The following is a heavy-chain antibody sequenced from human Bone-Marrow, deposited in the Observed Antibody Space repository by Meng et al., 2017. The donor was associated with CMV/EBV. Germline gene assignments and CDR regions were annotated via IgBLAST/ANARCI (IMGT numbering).Heavy chain of an antibody. CDR1: GYTFTGYY. Sequence: ASVKVSCKASGYTFTGYYMHWVRQAPGQGLEWMGWINPNSGGTNYAQKFQGRVTMTRDTSISTAYMELSRLRSDDTAVYNCARELRIGSWFDPWGQGTLVTVSS. CDR3: ARELRIGSWFDP. CDR2: INPNSGGT. J-gene: IGHJ5*02. D-gene: IGHD2-15*01. V-gene: IGHV1-2*02.